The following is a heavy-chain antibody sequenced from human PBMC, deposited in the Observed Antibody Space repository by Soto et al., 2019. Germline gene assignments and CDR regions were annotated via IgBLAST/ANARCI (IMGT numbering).Heavy chain of an antibody. Sequence: GESLKISCKGSGYSFTSYWIGWVRQMPGKGLEWMGIIYPGDSDTRYSPSFQGQVTISADKSISTAYLQWSSLKASDTAMYYCARQGLHLYYYYGMDVWGQGTTVTVS. D-gene: IGHD5-12*01. CDR3: ARQGLHLYYYYGMDV. CDR1: GYSFTSYW. CDR2: IYPGDSDT. J-gene: IGHJ6*02. V-gene: IGHV5-51*01.